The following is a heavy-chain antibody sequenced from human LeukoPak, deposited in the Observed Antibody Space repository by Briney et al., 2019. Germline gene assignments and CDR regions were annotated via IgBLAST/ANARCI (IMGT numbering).Heavy chain of an antibody. D-gene: IGHD3-22*01. CDR2: IWYDGSNK. CDR1: GFTFSTYG. Sequence: PGRSLRLSCAASGFTFSTYGMHWVRQAPGKGLEWVAVIWYDGSNKHYADSVKGRFTISRDNSKNTLYLQMNSLRAEDTAVYYCARDYYDSSGYSYGALDYWGQGTLVTVSS. V-gene: IGHV3-33*01. J-gene: IGHJ4*02. CDR3: ARDYYDSSGYSYGALDY.